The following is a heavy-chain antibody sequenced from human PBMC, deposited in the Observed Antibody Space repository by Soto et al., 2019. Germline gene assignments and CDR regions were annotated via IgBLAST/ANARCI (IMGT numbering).Heavy chain of an antibody. CDR3: AREDFWSGWGGPPRGYFDL. CDR2: INSDGSST. V-gene: IGHV3-74*01. CDR1: GFTFSSYW. J-gene: IGHJ2*01. Sequence: GGSLRLSCAASGFTFSSYWMHWVRQAPGKGLVWVSRINSDGSSTSYADSVKGRFTISRDNAKNTLYLQMNSLRAEDTAVYYCAREDFWSGWGGPPRGYFDLWGRGTLVTVSS. D-gene: IGHD3-3*01.